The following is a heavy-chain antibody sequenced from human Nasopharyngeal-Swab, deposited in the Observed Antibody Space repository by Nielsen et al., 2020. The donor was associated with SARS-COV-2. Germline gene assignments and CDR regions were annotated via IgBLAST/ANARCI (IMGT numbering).Heavy chain of an antibody. CDR2: VNQDGSRT. D-gene: IGHD3-10*01. CDR3: ARDRNYYGSGSYLGFFDY. V-gene: IGHV3-74*01. Sequence: GESLKISCVASGVIFSKYWMHWVRQAPGKGLVWVSRVNQDGSRTDYADSVKGRFTISRDNSKNTLYLQMNSLRAEDTAVYYCARDRNYYGSGSYLGFFDYWGQGTLVTVSS. J-gene: IGHJ4*02. CDR1: GVIFSKYW.